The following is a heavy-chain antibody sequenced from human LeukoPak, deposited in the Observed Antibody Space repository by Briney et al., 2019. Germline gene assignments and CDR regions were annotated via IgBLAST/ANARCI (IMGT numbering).Heavy chain of an antibody. CDR2: ISGSGGST. J-gene: IGHJ4*02. V-gene: IGHV3-23*01. CDR1: GFTLSSYA. Sequence: GGSLRLSCAASGFTLSSYAMSWVRQAPGKGLEWVSAISGSGGSTYYADSVKGRFTISRDNSKNTLYLQMNSLRAEDTAVYYCAKGVYQLPMGYFDYWGQGTLVTVSS. CDR3: AKGVYQLPMGYFDY. D-gene: IGHD2-2*01.